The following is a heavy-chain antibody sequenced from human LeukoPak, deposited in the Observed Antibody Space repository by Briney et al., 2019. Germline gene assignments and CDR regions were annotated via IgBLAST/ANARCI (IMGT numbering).Heavy chain of an antibody. CDR3: ARFSYYYDSSGRGFDY. CDR2: IYYSGST. CDR1: GGSIRSGDYY. D-gene: IGHD3-22*01. V-gene: IGHV4-30-4*08. J-gene: IGHJ4*02. Sequence: SQTLSLTXTVSGGSIRSGDYYWSWIGQPPGKGLQWIGYIYYSGSTYYNPSLKSRVTISVDTSKNQFSLKLSSVTAADTAVYYCARFSYYYDSSGRGFDYWGQGTLVTVSS.